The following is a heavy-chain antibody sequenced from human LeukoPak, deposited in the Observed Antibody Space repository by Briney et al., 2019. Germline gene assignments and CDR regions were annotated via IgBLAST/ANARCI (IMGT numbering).Heavy chain of an antibody. Sequence: ASVKVSCEASGGTFSSYAISWVRQAPGQGLEWMGRIIPILGIANYAQKFQGRVTITADKSTSTAYMELSSLRSEDTAVYYCARQSPLNATASGMLYAFDIWGQGTMVTVSS. CDR1: GGTFSSYA. CDR3: ARQSPLNATASGMLYAFDI. CDR2: IIPILGIA. J-gene: IGHJ3*02. V-gene: IGHV1-69*04. D-gene: IGHD3-16*01.